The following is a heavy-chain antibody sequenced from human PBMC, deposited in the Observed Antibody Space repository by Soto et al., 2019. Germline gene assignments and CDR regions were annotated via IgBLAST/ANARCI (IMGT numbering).Heavy chain of an antibody. V-gene: IGHV1-8*01. J-gene: IGHJ4*02. CDR1: GYTFTSYD. CDR2: VNPNTGNS. D-gene: IGHD1-1*01. Sequence: QVQLVQSGAEVRKPGASVKVSCEASGYTFTSYDIYWVRQATGQGLEWMGWVNPNTGNSGYAQKFQGRVTMTSDTSISTAHMELSSLRSEDTAVYYCARRAETNGWNGFGADKYYFDFWGQGTLVTVSS. CDR3: ARRAETNGWNGFGADKYYFDF.